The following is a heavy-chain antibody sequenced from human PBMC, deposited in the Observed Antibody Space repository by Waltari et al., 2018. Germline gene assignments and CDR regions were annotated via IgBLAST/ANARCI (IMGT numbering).Heavy chain of an antibody. J-gene: IGHJ5*02. CDR1: GGSFISYS. V-gene: IGHV4-34*01. Sequence: QVQLQQWGAGLLTPSETLSLTCAVNGGSFISYSWGWNRQPPGKGLEWIGEISHNGRTNENPSLKSRVAISVDTSKNHFSLKLNFLTAADTAVYYCARGEQLHLIRRNSFDTWGQGTLVTVSS. CDR3: ARGEQLHLIRRNSFDT. D-gene: IGHD1-1*01. CDR2: ISHNGRT.